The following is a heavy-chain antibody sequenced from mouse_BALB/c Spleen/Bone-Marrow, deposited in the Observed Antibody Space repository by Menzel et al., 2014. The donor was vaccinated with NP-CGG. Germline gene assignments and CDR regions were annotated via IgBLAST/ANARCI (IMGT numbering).Heavy chain of an antibody. D-gene: IGHD4-1*01. V-gene: IGHV3-2*02. Sequence: EVQRVESGPGLVKPSQSLSLTCTVTGYSITSDYAWNWIRQFPGNKLEWMGYISYSGSTSYNPSLKSRIPITRDTSKNQFFLQLNSVTTEDTATYYCARPNWDWYFDVWGAGTTVTVST. CDR1: GYSITSDYA. CDR2: ISYSGST. J-gene: IGHJ1*01. CDR3: ARPNWDWYFDV.